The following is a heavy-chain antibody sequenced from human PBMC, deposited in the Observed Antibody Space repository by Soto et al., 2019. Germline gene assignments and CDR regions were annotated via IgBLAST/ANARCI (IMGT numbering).Heavy chain of an antibody. V-gene: IGHV3-9*01. CDR2: ISWNSGSI. D-gene: IGHD1-1*01. Sequence: GGPLRLSYAASGFTFDDYAMHWVRQAPGKGLEWVSGISWNSGSIGYADSVKGRFTISRDNAKNSLYLQMNSLRAEDTALYYCAKVQPTWNYYYYMDVWGKGTTVTVSS. CDR3: AKVQPTWNYYYYMDV. J-gene: IGHJ6*03. CDR1: GFTFDDYA.